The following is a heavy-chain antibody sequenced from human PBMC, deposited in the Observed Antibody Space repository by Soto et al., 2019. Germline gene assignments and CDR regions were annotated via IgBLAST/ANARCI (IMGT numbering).Heavy chain of an antibody. CDR1: GGSISSSSYY. V-gene: IGHV4-39*01. CDR2: IYYSGST. J-gene: IGHJ4*02. CDR3: ATTSPDCSSTSCYGTFEDY. Sequence: SETLSLTCTVSGGSISSSSYYWGWIRQPPGKGLEWIGSIYYSGSTYYNPSLKSRVTISVDTSKNQFSLKLSSVTAADTAVYYCATTSPDCSSTSCYGTFEDYWGQGTLVTVSS. D-gene: IGHD2-2*01.